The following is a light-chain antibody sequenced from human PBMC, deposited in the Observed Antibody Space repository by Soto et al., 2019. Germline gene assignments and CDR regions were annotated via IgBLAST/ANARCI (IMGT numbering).Light chain of an antibody. CDR2: DAS. Sequence: DIQMTQSPYSLSASVGDRVTITCRASQSISSYLNWYQQKPGKAPKLLIYDASTLQSGVPSRYSGSGSGTECTLTISYLQPDDCATYYCQQYESYSPWRFGQGTKVDIK. CDR3: QQYESYSPWR. V-gene: IGKV1-5*01. J-gene: IGKJ1*01. CDR1: QSISSY.